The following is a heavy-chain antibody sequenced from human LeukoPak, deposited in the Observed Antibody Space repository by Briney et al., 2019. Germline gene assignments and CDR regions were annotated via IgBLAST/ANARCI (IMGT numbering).Heavy chain of an antibody. CDR2: INDSGST. CDR1: GGSFSGFY. J-gene: IGHJ4*02. Sequence: SETLSLTCVVSGGSFSGFYWSWIRQPPGMGLEWIGEINDSGSTNYNPSLASRLTISLDTSKNQLSLKLDSVTAADMAVYYCARQPRHGSGFIESWGQGTLVTVSS. CDR3: ARQPRHGSGFIES. D-gene: IGHD6-19*01. V-gene: IGHV4-34*01.